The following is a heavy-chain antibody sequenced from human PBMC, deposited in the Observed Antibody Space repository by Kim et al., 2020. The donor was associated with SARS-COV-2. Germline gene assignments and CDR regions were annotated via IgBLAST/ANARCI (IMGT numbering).Heavy chain of an antibody. CDR1: GFTFSSYA. D-gene: IGHD3-16*02. Sequence: GGSLRLSCAASGFTFSSYAMSWVRQAPGKGLEWVSAISGSGGSTYYADSVKGRFTISRDNSKNTLYLQMNSLRAEDTAVYYCAKDRAPNYDYVWGSYRYNWFDPWGQGTLVTVSS. CDR3: AKDRAPNYDYVWGSYRYNWFDP. J-gene: IGHJ5*02. V-gene: IGHV3-23*01. CDR2: ISGSGGST.